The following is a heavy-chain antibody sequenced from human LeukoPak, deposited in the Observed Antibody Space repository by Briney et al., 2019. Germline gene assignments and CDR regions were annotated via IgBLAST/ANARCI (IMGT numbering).Heavy chain of an antibody. J-gene: IGHJ4*02. V-gene: IGHV3-21*04. CDR2: ISSNSRYI. D-gene: IGHD3-10*01. CDR3: AKEQAYNYGSGSYSFFY. Sequence: GGSLRLSCAASGFTFSTYSMNWVRQAPGKGLEWVSYISSNSRYIYYADSVKGRFTISRDNSKNTLYLQMNSLRVEDTAVYYCAKEQAYNYGSGSYSFFYWGQGTLVTVSS. CDR1: GFTFSTYS.